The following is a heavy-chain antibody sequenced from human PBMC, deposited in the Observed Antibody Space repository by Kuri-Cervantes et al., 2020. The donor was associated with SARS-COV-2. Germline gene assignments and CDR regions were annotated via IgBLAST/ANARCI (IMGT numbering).Heavy chain of an antibody. CDR3: ARVAGEGPIYYYYMDV. CDR1: GFTFSSYG. Sequence: GGSLRLSCAASGFTFSSYGMNWVRQAPGKGLEWVSSISSSSSYIYYADSVKGRFTVPRDGAKNSLYLQMNSLRGEDTAVYYCARVAGEGPIYYYYMDVWGKGTTVTVSS. D-gene: IGHD2-21*01. J-gene: IGHJ6*03. CDR2: ISSSSSYI. V-gene: IGHV3-21*01.